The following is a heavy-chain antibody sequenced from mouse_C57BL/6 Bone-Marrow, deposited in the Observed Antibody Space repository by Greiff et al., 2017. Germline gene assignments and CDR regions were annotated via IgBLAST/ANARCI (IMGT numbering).Heavy chain of an antibody. D-gene: IGHD1-1*01. CDR2: VAPENGDP. J-gene: IGHJ4*01. Sequence: EVQLQQSGAELVRPGASVTLSCTATGFNINVDYMHWVKQRPDPGLEWIGWVAPENGDPDYASKCQGKATITAGAYSSTAYLQLSSLTSEDTAVYYCTTYYVSMDYRGQGTSVSVSS. CDR1: GFNINVDY. CDR3: TTYYVSMDY. V-gene: IGHV14-4*01.